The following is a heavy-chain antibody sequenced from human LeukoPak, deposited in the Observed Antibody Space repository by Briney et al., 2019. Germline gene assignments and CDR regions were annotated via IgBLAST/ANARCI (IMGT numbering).Heavy chain of an antibody. CDR3: ARVGDWNDLVY. Sequence: PSETLSLTCAVSGGSVNGYYWSWIRQPPGKGLEWIGYIYYTGGTNYNPSLRSRVTISVDTSNDQLYLKLTSVSAADTAVYYCARVGDWNDLVYWGQGILVTVSS. J-gene: IGHJ4*02. CDR2: IYYTGGT. D-gene: IGHD1-1*01. V-gene: IGHV4-59*02. CDR1: GGSVNGYY.